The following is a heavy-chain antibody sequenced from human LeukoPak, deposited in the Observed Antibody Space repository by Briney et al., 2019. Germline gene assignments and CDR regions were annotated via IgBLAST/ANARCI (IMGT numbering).Heavy chain of an antibody. J-gene: IGHJ1*01. CDR3: AKDRGRLPEYFQH. D-gene: IGHD1-26*01. V-gene: IGHV3-30*18. CDR2: ISYDGSNK. Sequence: GGSLRLSCAASGFTFSSYGMHWVRQAPGKGLEWVAVISYDGSNKYYADSVKGRFTISRDNSKNTLYLQMNSLRAEDTAVYHCAKDRGRLPEYFQHWGQGTLVTVSS. CDR1: GFTFSSYG.